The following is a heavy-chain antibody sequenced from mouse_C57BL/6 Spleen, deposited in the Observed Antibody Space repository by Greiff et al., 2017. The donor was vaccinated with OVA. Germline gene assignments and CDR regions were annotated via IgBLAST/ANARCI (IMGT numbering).Heavy chain of an antibody. CDR1: GFTFSDYY. J-gene: IGHJ1*03. CDR3: ARHGPLVDGYRYFDV. D-gene: IGHD2-3*01. Sequence: DVMLVESGGGLVQPGGSLKLSCAASGFTFSDYYMYWVRQTPEKRLEWVAYISNGGGSTYYPDTVKGRFTISRDNAKNTLYLQMSRLKSEDTAMYYCARHGPLVDGYRYFDVWGTGTTVTVSS. V-gene: IGHV5-12*01. CDR2: ISNGGGST.